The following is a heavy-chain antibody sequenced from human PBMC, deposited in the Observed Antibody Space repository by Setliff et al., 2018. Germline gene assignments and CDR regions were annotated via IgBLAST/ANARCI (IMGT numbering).Heavy chain of an antibody. J-gene: IGHJ6*03. D-gene: IGHD1-1*01. Sequence: ASVKVSCKASGYSFTSYYMYLVRQAPGQGLEWMGIINPSGGSTSYAQKFQGRVTMTRDTSTSTVYMELSSLRSEDTAVYYCAKDGAGIRHYFYYVDVWGKGTTVTVSS. CDR3: AKDGAGIRHYFYYVDV. V-gene: IGHV1-46*01. CDR2: INPSGGST. CDR1: GYSFTSYY.